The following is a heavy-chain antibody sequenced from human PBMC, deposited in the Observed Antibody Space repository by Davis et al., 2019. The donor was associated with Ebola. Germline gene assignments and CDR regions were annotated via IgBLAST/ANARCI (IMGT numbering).Heavy chain of an antibody. Sequence: ASVKVSCKASVYTFTGYYMHWVRQAPGQGLEWMGWINPNSGGTNYAQKFQGWVTMTRDTSISTAYMELSRLRSDDTAVYYCARDNPYSSSAYYYYYGMDVWGQGTTVTVSS. CDR1: VYTFTGYY. CDR2: INPNSGGT. J-gene: IGHJ6*02. V-gene: IGHV1-2*04. CDR3: ARDNPYSSSAYYYYYGMDV. D-gene: IGHD6-6*01.